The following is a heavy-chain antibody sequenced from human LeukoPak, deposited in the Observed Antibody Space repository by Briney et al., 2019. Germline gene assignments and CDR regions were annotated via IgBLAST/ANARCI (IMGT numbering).Heavy chain of an antibody. CDR2: IYSGDSES. D-gene: IGHD6-19*01. V-gene: IGHV5-51*01. J-gene: IGHJ4*02. CDR1: GFSFTSYW. CDR3: SRQARGGWGNDY. Sequence: GESLKISCKGSGFSFTSYWIAWVRQMPGKGLEWMGIIYSGDSESRYSPSFQGQVTISADKSISTAYLQWSSLKASDTAMYYCSRQARGGWGNDYWGQGTLVTVSS.